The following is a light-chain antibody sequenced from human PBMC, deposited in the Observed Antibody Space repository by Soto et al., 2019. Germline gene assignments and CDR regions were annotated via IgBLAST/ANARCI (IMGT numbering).Light chain of an antibody. CDR2: GAS. V-gene: IGKV3-15*01. CDR1: QSVSSN. J-gene: IGKJ4*01. Sequence: EIVMTQSPATLSVSPCERATLSCRASQSVSSNLAWYQQKPGQAPRLLIYGASTRATGIPARFSGSGSGTEFTLTISSLQSEDFAVYYCQQYNNWPPLTFGGGTKVDIK. CDR3: QQYNNWPPLT.